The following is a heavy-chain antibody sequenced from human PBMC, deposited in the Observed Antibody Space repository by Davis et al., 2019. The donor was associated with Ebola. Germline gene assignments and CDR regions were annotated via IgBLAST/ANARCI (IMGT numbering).Heavy chain of an antibody. Sequence: GGSLRLSCAASGFTFRNFAIHWLRQAPGKGLEWVARISNDGRKGSYADSVKGRFTIPRDNSKNTVLLEMNSLKVEETAVYYCAKDKGDVVVMVPANLFDPWGQGTLVIVSS. V-gene: IGHV3-30*04. CDR1: GFTFRNFA. J-gene: IGHJ5*02. CDR3: AKDKGDVVVMVPANLFDP. CDR2: ISNDGRKG. D-gene: IGHD2-15*01.